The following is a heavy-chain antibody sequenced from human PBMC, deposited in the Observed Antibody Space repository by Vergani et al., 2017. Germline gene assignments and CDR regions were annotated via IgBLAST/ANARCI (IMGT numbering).Heavy chain of an antibody. D-gene: IGHD6-25*01. J-gene: IGHJ6*03. CDR1: GFTFSSYA. Sequence: EVQLLESGGGLVQPGGSLRLSCAASGFTFSSYAMSWVRQAPGKGLEWVSAISGSGGSTYYADSVKGRFTISRDNSKNTLYLQMNSLRAEDTAVYYCEKNPERASFYYYYYYMDVWGKGTTVTVSS. CDR3: EKNPERASFYYYYYYMDV. V-gene: IGHV3-23*01. CDR2: ISGSGGST.